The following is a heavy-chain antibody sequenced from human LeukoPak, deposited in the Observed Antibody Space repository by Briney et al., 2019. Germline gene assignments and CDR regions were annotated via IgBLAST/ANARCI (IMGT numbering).Heavy chain of an antibody. J-gene: IGHJ4*02. Sequence: GGSLRLSCAGSGFTFSSYAMGWVRQAPGKGLEWVSAISDTGATTYDADSVKGRFTISRDNSRSTLYLQMNSLRAEDTALYYCAKDTSIGRYCTNGVCSPFDYWGQGTLVTVSS. CDR3: AKDTSIGRYCTNGVCSPFDY. D-gene: IGHD2-8*01. CDR2: ISDTGATT. V-gene: IGHV3-23*01. CDR1: GFTFSSYA.